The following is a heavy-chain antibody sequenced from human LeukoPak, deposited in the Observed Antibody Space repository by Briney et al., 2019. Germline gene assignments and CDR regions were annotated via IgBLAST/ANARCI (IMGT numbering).Heavy chain of an antibody. CDR2: ISGSGGST. CDR1: GFTFSSYA. Sequence: GGSLRLSCAASGFTFSSYAMSWVRQAPGKGLEWVSAISGSGGSTYYADSVKGRFTISRDNSKNTLYLQMNSLRAEDTAVYYCAKGPIYYGSGSYYFPAEYFQHWGQGTLVTVSS. CDR3: AKGPIYYGSGSYYFPAEYFQH. V-gene: IGHV3-23*01. D-gene: IGHD3-10*01. J-gene: IGHJ1*01.